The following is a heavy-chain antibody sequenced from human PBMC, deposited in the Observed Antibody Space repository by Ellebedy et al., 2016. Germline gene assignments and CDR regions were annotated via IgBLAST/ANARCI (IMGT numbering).Heavy chain of an antibody. CDR2: LYSGGST. D-gene: IGHD6-19*01. CDR3: AKWAAVAGLDY. V-gene: IGHV3-69-1*01. J-gene: IGHJ4*02. CDR1: GFTFSDYY. Sequence: GESLKISXAASGFTFSDYYMTWVRQAPGKGLEWVSTLYSGGSTYYADSVEGRFTISRDNAKNSLYLQMNSLRAEDTAVYYCAKWAAVAGLDYWGQGTLVTVSS.